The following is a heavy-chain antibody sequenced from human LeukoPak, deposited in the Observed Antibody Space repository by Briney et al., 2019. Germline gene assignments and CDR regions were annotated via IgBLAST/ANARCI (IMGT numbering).Heavy chain of an antibody. CDR2: ISYAGSNK. CDR1: GFTFSSYA. J-gene: IGHJ6*02. CDR3: ARATTVTGPDV. V-gene: IGHV3-30-3*01. D-gene: IGHD4-17*01. Sequence: GRSLRLPCAASGFTFSSYAMHRVRQAPGKGLEGVAVISYAGSNKYYADSVKGRFTISRDNSKNTLYLQMNSLRAEDTAVYYCARATTVTGPDVWGQGTTVTVSS.